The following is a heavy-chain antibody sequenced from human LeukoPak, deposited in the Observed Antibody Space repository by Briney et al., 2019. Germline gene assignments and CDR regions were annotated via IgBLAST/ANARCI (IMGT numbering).Heavy chain of an antibody. Sequence: PSDTLSLTCSVSGYSISTDNRWGWIRQPPGEGLEWIGYIYHSGDIYYNPSLKSRVTMSVDTSRNQFSLKLSSVTAVDTAVYYCARKPAARGWFDPWGQGTLVTVSS. J-gene: IGHJ5*02. D-gene: IGHD2-2*01. CDR3: ARKPAARGWFDP. CDR1: GYSISTDNR. V-gene: IGHV4-28*05. CDR2: IYHSGDI.